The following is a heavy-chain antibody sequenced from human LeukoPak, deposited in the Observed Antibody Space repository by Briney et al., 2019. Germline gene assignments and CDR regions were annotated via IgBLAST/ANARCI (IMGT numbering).Heavy chain of an antibody. J-gene: IGHJ4*02. CDR3: AKDRLRQLWLIFDY. CDR2: ITGGATDT. CDR1: GFTFSNYA. D-gene: IGHD5-18*01. Sequence: GGSLRLSCAASGFTFSNYAMTWIRQAPGKGLEWVSAITGGATDTNYADSVRGRFIISRDDSKNTLYLQINSLRAEDTAVYYCAKDRLRQLWLIFDYWGQGTLVTVSS. V-gene: IGHV3-23*01.